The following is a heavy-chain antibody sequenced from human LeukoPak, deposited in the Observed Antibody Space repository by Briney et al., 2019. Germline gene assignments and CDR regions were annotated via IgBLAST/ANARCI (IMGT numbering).Heavy chain of an antibody. CDR2: INWNGGST. CDR1: GFTFDDYG. D-gene: IGHD3-10*01. Sequence: PGWSLRLTCAASGFTFDDYGMSWVRQAPGKGLEWVSGINWNGGSTGYADSVKGRFTISRDNAKNSLYLQMNSLRAEDTALYYCARDKVRGVIDDWGQGTLVTVSS. CDR3: ARDKVRGVIDD. V-gene: IGHV3-20*04. J-gene: IGHJ4*02.